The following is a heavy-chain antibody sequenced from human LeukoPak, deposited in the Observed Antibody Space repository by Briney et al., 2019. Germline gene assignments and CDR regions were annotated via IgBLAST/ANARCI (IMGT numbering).Heavy chain of an antibody. V-gene: IGHV4-59*01. CDR3: ARREPVDFWSGSGGFDI. D-gene: IGHD3-3*01. Sequence: SATLSLTCTVSGGSIISFYWIWFRHSPWLGLEWIGYIYGSGSHTYNPSLKSRVSIAVDTSTNQCSPKLRSVTAADTAVYHCARREPVDFWSGSGGFDIWGQGTMVTVSS. J-gene: IGHJ3*02. CDR2: IYGSGSH. CDR1: GGSIISFY.